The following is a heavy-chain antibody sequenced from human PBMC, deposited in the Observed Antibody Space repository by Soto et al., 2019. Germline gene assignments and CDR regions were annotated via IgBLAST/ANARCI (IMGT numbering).Heavy chain of an antibody. J-gene: IGHJ5*02. V-gene: IGHV2-26*01. CDR3: AQTEDGGRSRSPAGWFDA. Sequence: QVTLKESGPVLVKPTETLTLTCTVSGFSLSNAGMGVSWIRQPPGKALEWLAHIFSNDERRFSTSLKNRLSISNDTSNSQVVLIMTNMDPVDTATYYCAQTEDGGRSRSPAGWFDAWGQGTLVTVSS. CDR1: GFSLSNAGMG. D-gene: IGHD2-15*01. CDR2: IFSNDER.